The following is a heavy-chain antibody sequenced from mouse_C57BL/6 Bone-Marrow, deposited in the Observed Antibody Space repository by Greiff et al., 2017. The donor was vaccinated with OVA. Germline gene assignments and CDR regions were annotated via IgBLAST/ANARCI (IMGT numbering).Heavy chain of an antibody. CDR3: ARDTPYDLYAMDY. CDR1: GYSITSGYY. V-gene: IGHV3-6*01. J-gene: IGHJ4*01. Sequence: EVQLQESGPGLVKPSQSLSLTCSVSGYSITSGYYWNWIRQVPGNQLEWMGYISYDGSNNYNPSLKNRISITRDTSKNQFFLKLNSVTTEDTATYYCARDTPYDLYAMDYWGQGTSVTVSS. D-gene: IGHD2-3*01. CDR2: ISYDGSN.